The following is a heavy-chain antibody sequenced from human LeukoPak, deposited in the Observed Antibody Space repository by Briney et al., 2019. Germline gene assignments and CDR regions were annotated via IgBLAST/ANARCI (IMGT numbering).Heavy chain of an antibody. CDR2: IKSNTDGGAT. CDR1: GFTFSSAW. CDR3: TARSNGWSSLGLDV. Sequence: PGGSLRLSCAASGFTFSSAWMSWVRQAPGKGLEWVGRIKSNTDGGATDYAAPVKGRFTISRDDSKNTLDLQMNSLKSEDTAVHYCTARSNGWSSLGLDVWGQGTTVTVSS. D-gene: IGHD6-19*01. V-gene: IGHV3-15*05. J-gene: IGHJ6*02.